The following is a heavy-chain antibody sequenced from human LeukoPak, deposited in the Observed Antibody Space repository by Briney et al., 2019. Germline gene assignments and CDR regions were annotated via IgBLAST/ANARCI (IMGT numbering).Heavy chain of an antibody. CDR1: GYTFTGYY. J-gene: IGHJ5*02. CDR2: INPNSGGT. Sequence: ASVKVSCKASGYTFTGYYMHWVRQAPGQGLEWMGWINPNSGGTNYAQKFQGRVTMTRDTSTSTVYMELSSLRSEDTAVYYCARAAEEVVVAAATRGWFDPWGQGTLVTVSS. D-gene: IGHD2-15*01. V-gene: IGHV1-2*02. CDR3: ARAAEEVVVAAATRGWFDP.